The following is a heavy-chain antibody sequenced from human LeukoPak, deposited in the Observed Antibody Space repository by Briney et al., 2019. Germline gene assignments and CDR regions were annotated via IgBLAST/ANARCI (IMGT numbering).Heavy chain of an antibody. CDR1: GGSINSYY. J-gene: IGHJ4*02. V-gene: IGHV4-4*07. CDR3: ARFMTVPVPLFDY. CDR2: IYTSGNS. D-gene: IGHD3-22*01. Sequence: SETLSLTCTVSGGSINSYYWSWIRQPAGKGLEWIGRIYTSGNSHYNPSLKSRLTMSVDTSKNQFSLKLSSVTAADTAVYYCARFMTVPVPLFDYWGQGILVTVSS.